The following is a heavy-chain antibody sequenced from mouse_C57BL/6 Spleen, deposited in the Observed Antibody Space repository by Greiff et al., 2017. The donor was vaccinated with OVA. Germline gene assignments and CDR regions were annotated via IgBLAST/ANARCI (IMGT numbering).Heavy chain of an antibody. Sequence: VKLMESGAELAKPGASVKLSCKASGYTFTSYWMHWVKQRPGQGLEWIGYINPSSGYTKYNQKFKDKATLTADKSSSTAYMQLSSLTYEDSAVYYCASNYDPYYYAMDYWGQGTSVTVSS. CDR3: ASNYDPYYYAMDY. D-gene: IGHD2-1*01. V-gene: IGHV1-7*01. J-gene: IGHJ4*01. CDR2: INPSSGYT. CDR1: GYTFTSYW.